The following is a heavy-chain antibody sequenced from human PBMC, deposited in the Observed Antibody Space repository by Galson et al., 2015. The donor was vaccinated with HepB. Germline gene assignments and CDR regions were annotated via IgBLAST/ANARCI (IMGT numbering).Heavy chain of an antibody. CDR3: ARDLHEIAAAGGRYFDY. V-gene: IGHV3-21*01. D-gene: IGHD6-13*01. Sequence: SLRLSCAASGFTFSSYSMNWVRQAPGQGLEWVSSISSSSSYIYYADSVKGRFTISRDNAKNSLYLQMNSLRAEDTAVYYCARDLHEIAAAGGRYFDYWGQGTLVTVSS. J-gene: IGHJ4*02. CDR1: GFTFSSYS. CDR2: ISSSSSYI.